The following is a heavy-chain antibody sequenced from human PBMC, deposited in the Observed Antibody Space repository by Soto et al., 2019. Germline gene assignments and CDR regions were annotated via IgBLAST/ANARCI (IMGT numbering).Heavy chain of an antibody. J-gene: IGHJ4*02. CDR2: ISAYNGNT. V-gene: IGHV1-18*01. CDR3: ARATHFIAAAGIDY. CDR1: GYTFTSYG. D-gene: IGHD6-13*01. Sequence: ASVKVSCKASGYTFTSYGISWVRQAPGQGLEWMGWISAYNGNTNYAQKLQGRVTMTTDTSTSTAYMELRSLRSDDTAVYYCARATHFIAAAGIDYWGQGTLVTVSS.